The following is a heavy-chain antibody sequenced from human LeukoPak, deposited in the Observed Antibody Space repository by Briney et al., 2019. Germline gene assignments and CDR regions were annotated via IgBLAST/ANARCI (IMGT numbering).Heavy chain of an antibody. Sequence: ASVKVSCKASGYTFTGYYMHWVRQAPGQGLEWMGWINPNSGDTNYAQKFQGRVTMTRDTSIRTAYMELSGLRSDDTAVYYCAKNPYEYYFDYWGQGTLVTVSS. D-gene: IGHD5-12*01. J-gene: IGHJ4*02. CDR2: INPNSGDT. CDR1: GYTFTGYY. CDR3: AKNPYEYYFDY. V-gene: IGHV1-2*02.